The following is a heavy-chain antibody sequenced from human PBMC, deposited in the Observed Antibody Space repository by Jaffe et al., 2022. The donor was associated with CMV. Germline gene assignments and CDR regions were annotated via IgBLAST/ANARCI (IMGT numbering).Heavy chain of an antibody. CDR2: TYPGDSDT. D-gene: IGHD3-10*01. J-gene: IGHJ4*02. Sequence: EVQLVQSGTEVKKPGESLKISCEASGYTFSTYWIGWVRQMPGKGLEWMGMTYPGDSDTRYSPSLQGQVTISADKSISTAYLQWSSLKASDTAMYYCARRRGSWEYYFDYWGQGTLVTVSS. CDR1: GYTFSTYW. V-gene: IGHV5-51*01. CDR3: ARRRGSWEYYFDY.